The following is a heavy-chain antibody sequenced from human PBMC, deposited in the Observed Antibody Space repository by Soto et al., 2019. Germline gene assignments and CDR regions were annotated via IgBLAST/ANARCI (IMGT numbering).Heavy chain of an antibody. V-gene: IGHV1-3*04. CDR3: TRDLRGTGWYDY. J-gene: IGHJ4*02. CDR1: GYVFTHYA. D-gene: IGHD6-19*01. CDR2: INTVNGDT. Sequence: GASVKVSCKASGYVFTHYALHWVRQAPGQRLEWMGWINTVNGDTAYSQNFQDRVTISRDTSATTAYMELISLRSADTAVFYCTRDLRGTGWYDYWGQGTLVTVSS.